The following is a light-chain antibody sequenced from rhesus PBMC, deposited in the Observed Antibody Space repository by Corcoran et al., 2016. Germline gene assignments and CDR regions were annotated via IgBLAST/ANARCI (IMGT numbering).Light chain of an antibody. J-gene: IGKJ2*01. Sequence: DIQLTQSPSSLSASVGDRVTITCRASQGIRTYLAWYQQKSGKAPMLLIYDASNLQSGVPSRFSGSGSGTEFTLTISSLQPADFATYYCQHCYSYPMYSFGPGTKVEIK. CDR1: QGIRTY. V-gene: IGKV1-38*01. CDR2: DAS. CDR3: QHCYSYPMYS.